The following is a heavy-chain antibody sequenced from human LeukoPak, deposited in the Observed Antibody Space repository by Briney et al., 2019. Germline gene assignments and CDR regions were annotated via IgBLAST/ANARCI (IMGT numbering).Heavy chain of an antibody. CDR3: ARRIAVAGRRYHYYYYMDV. V-gene: IGHV7-4-1*02. Sequence: ASVKVSCKASGYTFTSYAMNWVRQAPGQGLEWMGWINTNTGNPTYAQGFTGRFVFSLDTSVSTAYLQISSLKAEDTAVYYCARRIAVAGRRYHYYYYMDVWGKGTTVTVSS. J-gene: IGHJ6*03. D-gene: IGHD6-19*01. CDR2: INTNTGNP. CDR1: GYTFTSYA.